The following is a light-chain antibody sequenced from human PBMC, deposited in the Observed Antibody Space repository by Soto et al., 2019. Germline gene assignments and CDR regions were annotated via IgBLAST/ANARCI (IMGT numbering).Light chain of an antibody. CDR1: QSIGSW. Sequence: DIQMTQSPSTLSASVGDRVTITCRASQSIGSWLAWYQQKPGKAPKLLIYKASSLESGVPSRFSGSGFGTEFTLTISSLQPDDFATYYCQQYNSYPYTFGQGTKLEIK. J-gene: IGKJ2*01. CDR2: KAS. CDR3: QQYNSYPYT. V-gene: IGKV1-5*03.